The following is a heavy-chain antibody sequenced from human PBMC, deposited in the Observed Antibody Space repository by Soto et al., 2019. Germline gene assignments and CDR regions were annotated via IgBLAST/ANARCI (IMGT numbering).Heavy chain of an antibody. J-gene: IGHJ6*02. V-gene: IGHV1-58*01. D-gene: IGHD6-19*01. CDR2: IVVGGGNT. Sequence: ASVKVSCKDSGFTFTSSAVQGVRQARGQRLEWIGWIVVGGGNTNYAQKFQGRVTMTRDTSISTAYMELNRLRSDDTAVYYCARDQSPSSGWPGMDVWGQGTTVTVSS. CDR3: ARDQSPSSGWPGMDV. CDR1: GFTFTSSA.